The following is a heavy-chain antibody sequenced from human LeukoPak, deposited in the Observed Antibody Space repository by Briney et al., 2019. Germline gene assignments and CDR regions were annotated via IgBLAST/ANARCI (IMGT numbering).Heavy chain of an antibody. CDR1: GFTFDDYA. CDR2: ISWKSGSI. CDR3: AKGYCSSTSCLFDY. D-gene: IGHD2-2*01. V-gene: IGHV3-9*01. Sequence: GGSLRLSCAASGFTFDDYAMHWVRQAPGKGLEWVSGISWKSGSIGYADSVKGRFTISRGNAKNSLYLQMNSLRTEDTALYYCAKGYCSSTSCLFDYWGQGTLVTVSS. J-gene: IGHJ4*02.